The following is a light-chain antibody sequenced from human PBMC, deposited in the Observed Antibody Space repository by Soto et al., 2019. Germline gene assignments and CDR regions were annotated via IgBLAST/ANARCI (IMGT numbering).Light chain of an antibody. CDR2: TAS. CDR1: QGVSTW. CDR3: QQADSFPIT. J-gene: IGKJ5*01. V-gene: IGKV1-12*01. Sequence: DIQMTQSPSSVSASVGDRVTTTCRASQGVSTWLAWYQQKPGKAPNLLIYTASSLQSGVPSRFSGSGSGTDFTLTLNGLQPEDFATYYCQQADSFPITFGQGTRLEIK.